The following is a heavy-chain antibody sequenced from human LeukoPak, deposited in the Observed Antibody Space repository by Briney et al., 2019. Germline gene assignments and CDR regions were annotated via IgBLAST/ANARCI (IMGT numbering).Heavy chain of an antibody. J-gene: IGHJ4*02. CDR3: ARERAPTVTRGKLIDY. D-gene: IGHD4-17*01. V-gene: IGHV4-31*03. CDR1: GGSISSSGYY. Sequence: PSETLSLTCTVSGGSISSSGYYWSWIRQHPGKGLEWIGYIYYSGSTYYNPSLKSRVTISVDTSKNQFSLKLSSVTAADTAVYYCARERAPTVTRGKLIDYWGQGTLVTVSS. CDR2: IYYSGST.